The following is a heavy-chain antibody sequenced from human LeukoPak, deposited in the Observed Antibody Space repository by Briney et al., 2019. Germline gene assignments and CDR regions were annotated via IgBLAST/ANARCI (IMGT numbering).Heavy chain of an antibody. CDR3: ARDPYGNQNGFDY. CDR2: ITSKSRYI. D-gene: IGHD1-1*01. Sequence: GGSLRLSCAASGFTFSINWMNWVRQAPGKGLEWVSSITSKSRYIYYADSVKGRFTISRDNARNSLYLQLNSLRAEDTAVYYCARDPYGNQNGFDYWGQGTLVTVSS. J-gene: IGHJ4*02. V-gene: IGHV3-21*01. CDR1: GFTFSINW.